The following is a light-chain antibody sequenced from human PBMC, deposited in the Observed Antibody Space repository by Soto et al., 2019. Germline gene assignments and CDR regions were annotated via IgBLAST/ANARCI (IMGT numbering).Light chain of an antibody. CDR1: TSDVGGYNY. CDR2: GVR. V-gene: IGLV2-14*01. Sequence: QSALTQPASVSGSPGQSITISCTGTTSDVGGYNYVSWYQQHPGKAPTLMIYGVRNRPSGISDRFSGSKSGNTASLTISGLQPEDEADYYCSSYTGVTVVFGGGTQLTVL. J-gene: IGLJ2*01. CDR3: SSYTGVTVV.